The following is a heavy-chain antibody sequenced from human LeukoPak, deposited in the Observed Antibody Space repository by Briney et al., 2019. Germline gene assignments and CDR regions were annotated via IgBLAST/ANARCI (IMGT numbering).Heavy chain of an antibody. D-gene: IGHD5-18*01. CDR1: GFIFSSYW. CDR3: ARGKRGYGFGDY. Sequence: GGSLRLSCAASGFIFSSYWMSWVRQAPGKGLEWVAHIKQDGSEKYYVDSVKGRFTISRDNAKNSLYLQMNNLRAEDTAVYYCARGKRGYGFGDYWGQGTLVTVSS. V-gene: IGHV3-7*01. CDR2: IKQDGSEK. J-gene: IGHJ4*02.